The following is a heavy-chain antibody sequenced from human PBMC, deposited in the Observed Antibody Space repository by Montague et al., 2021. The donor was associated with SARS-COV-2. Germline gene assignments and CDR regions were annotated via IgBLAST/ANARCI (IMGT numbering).Heavy chain of an antibody. Sequence: SETLSLTCSVSGVSVNNYYWAWIRQTPAKGLEWIGYIYYTGSTNYNPSLRNRIAISIDTSANQFSLKLRSVTPADTAVYYRVRDFYDTSDYFQGTFDVWGHGTVVSVSS. CDR2: IYYTGST. J-gene: IGHJ3*01. V-gene: IGHV4-59*02. CDR3: VRDFYDTSDYFQGTFDV. CDR1: GVSVNNYY. D-gene: IGHD3-22*01.